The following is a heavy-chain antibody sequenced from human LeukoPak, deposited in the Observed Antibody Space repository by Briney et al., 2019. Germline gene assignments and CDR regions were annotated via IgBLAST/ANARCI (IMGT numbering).Heavy chain of an antibody. D-gene: IGHD3-22*01. V-gene: IGHV3-30*02. CDR2: IRSDGSDK. J-gene: IGHJ3*02. CDR3: ARFTVIPDAFDI. CDR1: GFTFSSYG. Sequence: GGSLRLSCAASGFTFSSYGMHWVRQAPGKGLEWVAFIRSDGSDKYYADSVEGRFSISRDNSKNTLYLQMNSLRAEDTAVYYCARFTVIPDAFDIWGQGTMVTVSS.